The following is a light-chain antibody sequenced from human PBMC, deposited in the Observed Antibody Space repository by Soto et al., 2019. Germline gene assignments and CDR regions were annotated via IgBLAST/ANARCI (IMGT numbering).Light chain of an antibody. Sequence: QSVLTQPASVSGSPGQSITISCTGTSSDVGGYNYVSWYQQHPGKAPKLMIYEVSNRPSGVSNRFSGSKSGNTASLTISGLQAEDAAYYYCSSNTSSSTLEVFGTGTKVTVL. V-gene: IGLV2-14*01. CDR3: SSNTSSSTLEV. J-gene: IGLJ1*01. CDR2: EVS. CDR1: SSDVGGYNY.